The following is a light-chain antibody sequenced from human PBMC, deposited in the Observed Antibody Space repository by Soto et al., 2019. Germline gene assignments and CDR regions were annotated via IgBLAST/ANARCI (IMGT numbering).Light chain of an antibody. CDR3: QQSYSTPRWT. CDR1: QSISNY. CDR2: TAS. Sequence: DIQMTQSPSSLSASVGDRVTITCRASQSISNYLNWYQQRPGKAPKLLIYTASSSQSGVPSRFSGSGSGTDFTLIISSLQPEDFATYYCQQSYSTPRWTFGQGTKVEI. J-gene: IGKJ1*01. V-gene: IGKV1-39*01.